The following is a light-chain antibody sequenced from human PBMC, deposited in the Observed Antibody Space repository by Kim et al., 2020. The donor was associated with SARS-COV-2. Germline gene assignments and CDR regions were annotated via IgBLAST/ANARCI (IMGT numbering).Light chain of an antibody. Sequence: TLGASVQLTCTLNSGHSSNAIAWHQQQPEKGPRYLMKVNNDGSHSKGDGIPDRFSGSSSGAERYLTISSLQSVDEADYYCQSWGVFGGGTKLTVL. CDR1: SGHSSNA. CDR3: QSWGV. V-gene: IGLV4-69*01. CDR2: VNNDGSH. J-gene: IGLJ3*02.